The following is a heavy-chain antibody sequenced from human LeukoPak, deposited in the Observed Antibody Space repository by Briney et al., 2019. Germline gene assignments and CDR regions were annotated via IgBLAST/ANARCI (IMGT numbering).Heavy chain of an antibody. CDR3: ARGLLGGNDAFDI. V-gene: IGHV3-7*03. CDR2: IKQDGSEK. Sequence: GGSLRLSCAASGFTFSSYWMSWVRQAPGKGLEWVANIKQDGSEKYYVDSVKGRFTISRDNAKNSLYLQMNSLRAEDTAVYYCARGLLGGNDAFDIWGQGTMVTVSS. CDR1: GFTFSSYW. J-gene: IGHJ3*02. D-gene: IGHD4-23*01.